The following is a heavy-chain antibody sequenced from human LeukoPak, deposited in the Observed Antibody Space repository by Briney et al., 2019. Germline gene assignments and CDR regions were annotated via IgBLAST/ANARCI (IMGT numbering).Heavy chain of an antibody. V-gene: IGHV3-21*01. J-gene: IGHJ6*02. CDR3: ARATYYYGSGSYFKDFYYYYGMDV. Sequence: GGSPRLSCAASGFTFNNYWMNWVRQAPGKGLEWVSSISSSSSYIYYADSVKGRFTISRDNAKNSLYLQMNSLRAEDTAVYYCARATYYYGSGSYFKDFYYYYGMDVWGQGTTVTVSS. CDR2: ISSSSSYI. D-gene: IGHD3-10*01. CDR1: GFTFNNYW.